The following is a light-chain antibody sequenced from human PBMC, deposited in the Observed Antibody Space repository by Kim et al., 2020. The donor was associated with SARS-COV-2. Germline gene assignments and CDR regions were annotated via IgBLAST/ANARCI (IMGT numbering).Light chain of an antibody. Sequence: GQKITISCTGASSDVGSYNHVSWYQQHPGNAPNFMIYDVTKRPSGVSNRFSGSKSGNTASLTISGLQAEDEADYYCCSYAGSDTWVFGGGTKLTVL. CDR2: DVT. V-gene: IGLV2-23*02. J-gene: IGLJ3*02. CDR3: CSYAGSDTWV. CDR1: SSDVGSYNH.